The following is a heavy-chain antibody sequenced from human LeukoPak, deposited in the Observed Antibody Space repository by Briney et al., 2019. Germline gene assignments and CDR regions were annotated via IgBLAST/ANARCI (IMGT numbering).Heavy chain of an antibody. Sequence: GGSLRLSCAASGFTVSSNYMSWVRQAPGKGLEWVSVIYSSGSTYYADSVKGRFTISRDNSKNTLYLQMNSLRVEDTAVYYCARDPLRQQLVDWGQGSLVTVSS. CDR2: IYSSGST. CDR3: ARDPLRQQLVD. CDR1: GFTVSSNY. V-gene: IGHV3-53*01. D-gene: IGHD6-13*01. J-gene: IGHJ4*02.